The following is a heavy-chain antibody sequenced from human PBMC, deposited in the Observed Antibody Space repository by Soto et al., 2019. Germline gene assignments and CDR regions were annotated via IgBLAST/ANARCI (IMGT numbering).Heavy chain of an antibody. J-gene: IGHJ4*02. CDR2: MNPNTGST. D-gene: IGHD6-13*01. CDR1: GYTFNTFD. V-gene: IGHV1-8*01. CDR3: ARTMGGIAAAGSDF. Sequence: GAPGKGSFKASGYTFNTFDIEWGGLATGQGLEWMGSMNPNTGSTDYAQKFQGRVTMTMTTSISTAYLELSSLRSDDTAIYYCARTMGGIAAAGSDFWGQGTLVTVS.